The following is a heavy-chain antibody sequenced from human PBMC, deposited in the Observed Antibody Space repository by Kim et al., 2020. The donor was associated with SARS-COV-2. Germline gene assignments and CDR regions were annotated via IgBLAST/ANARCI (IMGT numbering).Heavy chain of an antibody. J-gene: IGHJ4*02. CDR1: GFTFSSYA. CDR3: AKAAPTYSSSYFDY. V-gene: IGHV3-23*01. CDR2: VGNSGDT. D-gene: IGHD6-6*01. Sequence: GGSLRLSCAASGFTFSSYAMSWVRQAPGKGLEWVSTVGNSGDTYYADSVKVRFTISRDNSKNTLYLQMNSVRAEDTAIYYCAKAAPTYSSSYFDYWGQGTLLTVSS.